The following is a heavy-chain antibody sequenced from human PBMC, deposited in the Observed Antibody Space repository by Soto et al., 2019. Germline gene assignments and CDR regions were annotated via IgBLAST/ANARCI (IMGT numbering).Heavy chain of an antibody. Sequence: PGESLKISCKGSGYTFTDYWIGWLRQLPGKGLEWIGIIYPGDSDTRYSPSFQGHVTIRVDKSTSTAYMQWNTLKASDTAMYYCSRYISNFSYHYYPMAVPGQGTTVTVSS. J-gene: IGHJ6*02. CDR1: GYTFTDYW. CDR3: SRYISNFSYHYYPMAV. D-gene: IGHD4-4*01. V-gene: IGHV5-51*01. CDR2: IYPGDSDT.